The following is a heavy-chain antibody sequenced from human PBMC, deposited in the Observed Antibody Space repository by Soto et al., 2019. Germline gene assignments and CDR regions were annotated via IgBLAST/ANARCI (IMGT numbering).Heavy chain of an antibody. CDR2: INSDGSST. V-gene: IGHV3-74*01. Sequence: EVQLVESGGGLVQPGGSLRLSCAASGFIFSSYWMHWVRQAPGEGLVWVSRINSDGSSTSYADSVKGRFTVSRDNAKNTLYLQMNSLSAEDTAVYYCATDLTTGYWGQGTLVTVSS. CDR3: ATDLTTGY. D-gene: IGHD4-17*01. J-gene: IGHJ4*02. CDR1: GFIFSSYW.